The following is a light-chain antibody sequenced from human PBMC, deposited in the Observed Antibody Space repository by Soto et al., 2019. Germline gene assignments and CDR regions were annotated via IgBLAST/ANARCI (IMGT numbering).Light chain of an antibody. CDR2: LSSDGSH. Sequence: QPVLTQSPSASASLGASVTVTCTLSSGQSSYAIAWHQQQPEKGPRYLMKLSSDGSHSKGDGIPDRFSGSSSGAERYLTISSLQSEDEADYYCQTWDTGARVVFGGGTKLTVL. CDR1: SGQSSYA. CDR3: QTWDTGARVV. J-gene: IGLJ2*01. V-gene: IGLV4-69*01.